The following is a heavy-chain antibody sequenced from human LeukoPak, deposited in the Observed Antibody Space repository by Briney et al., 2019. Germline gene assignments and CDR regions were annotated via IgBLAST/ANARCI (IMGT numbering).Heavy chain of an antibody. V-gene: IGHV1-2*02. CDR3: LRDLSRYEHLASYQYYMAV. D-gene: IGHD5-24*01. J-gene: IGHJ6*03. Sequence: ASVKVSCKTSGYTFSAYYIHWVRQAPGQGLEWMGWIDPNSGATKYTEKFQGRVTMTRDTSITTAYMDLSRLRYDDTAVYYCLRDLSRYEHLASYQYYMAVWGEGTAVTVSS. CDR2: IDPNSGAT. CDR1: GYTFSAYY.